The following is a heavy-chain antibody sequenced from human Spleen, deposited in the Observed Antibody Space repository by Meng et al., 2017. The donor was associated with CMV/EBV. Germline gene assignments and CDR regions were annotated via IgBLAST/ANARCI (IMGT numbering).Heavy chain of an antibody. D-gene: IGHD1-7*01. J-gene: IGHJ4*02. Sequence: ASGYKFVTFGISWVRQAPGQGLEWMGRISTYNANTNYAQKLQGRVTMTTDTSTSTAYMELRSLRSDDTVVYYCARDRWNYGNPYFDYWGQGTLVTVSS. CDR1: GYKFVTFG. V-gene: IGHV1-18*01. CDR3: ARDRWNYGNPYFDY. CDR2: ISTYNANT.